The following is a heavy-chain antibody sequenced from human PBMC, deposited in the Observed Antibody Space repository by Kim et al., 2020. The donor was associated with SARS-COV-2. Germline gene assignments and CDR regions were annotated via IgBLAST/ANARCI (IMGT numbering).Heavy chain of an antibody. CDR2: IYYSGST. Sequence: SETLSLTCTVSGGSISSYYWSWIRQPPGKGLEWIGYIYYSGSTNYNPSLKSRVTISVDTSKNQFSLKLSSVTAADTAVYYCARDSPHYDILTGYSPVGWFDPWGQGTLVTVSS. CDR3: ARDSPHYDILTGYSPVGWFDP. CDR1: GGSISSYY. J-gene: IGHJ5*02. V-gene: IGHV4-59*01. D-gene: IGHD3-9*01.